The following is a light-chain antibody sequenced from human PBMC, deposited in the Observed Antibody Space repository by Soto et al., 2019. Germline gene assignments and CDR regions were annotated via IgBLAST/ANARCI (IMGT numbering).Light chain of an antibody. J-gene: IGKJ1*01. V-gene: IGKV3D-15*03. CDR2: QTS. Sequence: IVMTQSPATLSVSPGERAALSCRASQTVSSNLAWYQQKPGQAPRLLIYQTSIRAAGIPARFSASGTGTDFTLTISDVQPEDFAVYYCHQRQSWPRTFGQGTKVDIK. CDR3: HQRQSWPRT. CDR1: QTVSSN.